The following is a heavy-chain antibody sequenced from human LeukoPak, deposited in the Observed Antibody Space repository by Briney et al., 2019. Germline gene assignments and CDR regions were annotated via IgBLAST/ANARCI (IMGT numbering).Heavy chain of an antibody. D-gene: IGHD6-13*01. CDR2: INQDGSEK. CDR1: GFSFSSYW. Sequence: PGGSLRLSCAASGFSFSSYWMSWVRQPPGKWLEWVANINQDGSEKYYVDSAKGRFTISRDKGKKSLYLQMNSLRIEDTAVYYCARGRGNSSSWYWDSWGQGTPVAVSS. CDR3: ARGRGNSSSWYWDS. J-gene: IGHJ4*02. V-gene: IGHV3-7*01.